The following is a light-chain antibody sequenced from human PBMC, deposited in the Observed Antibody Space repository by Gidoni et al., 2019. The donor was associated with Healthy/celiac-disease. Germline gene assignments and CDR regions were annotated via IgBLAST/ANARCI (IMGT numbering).Light chain of an antibody. CDR3: QSADSSGGVI. V-gene: IGLV3-25*02. J-gene: IGLJ2*01. CDR1: ALPKQY. CDR2: KDS. Sequence: SYELTQPPTVSVSPGQTARITCSGEALPKQYAYWYQQKPGQAPVLVIYKDSERPSGIPERFSGSSSGTIVTLTISGVQAEDEADYYCQSADSSGGVIFGGGTKLTVL.